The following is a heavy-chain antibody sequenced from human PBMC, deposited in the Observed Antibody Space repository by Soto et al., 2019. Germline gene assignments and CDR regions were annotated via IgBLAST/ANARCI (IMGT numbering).Heavy chain of an antibody. J-gene: IGHJ6*02. CDR1: GGTFSSYA. D-gene: IGHD3-10*01. Sequence: SVKVSCKASGGTFSSYAISWVRQAPGQGLEWMGGIIPIFGTANYAQKFQGRVTITADESTSTAYMELSSLRSEDTAVYYCARELLWFGELSHYYYYYGMDVWGQGTTVT. CDR3: ARELLWFGELSHYYYYYGMDV. CDR2: IIPIFGTA. V-gene: IGHV1-69*13.